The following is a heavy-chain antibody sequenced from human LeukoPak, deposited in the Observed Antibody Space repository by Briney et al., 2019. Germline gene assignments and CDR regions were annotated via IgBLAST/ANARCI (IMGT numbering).Heavy chain of an antibody. Sequence: GGSLRLSCAASGFTFSNAWMSWVRQAPGKGLEWVGRIKSKTDGGTTNYAAPVKGRFTISRDDSKNTLYLQMNSLKTEDTAVYYCTTELIPVIAAAGQALEDYWGQGTLVTVSS. D-gene: IGHD6-13*01. CDR3: TTELIPVIAAAGQALEDY. V-gene: IGHV3-15*01. CDR1: GFTFSNAW. CDR2: IKSKTDGGTT. J-gene: IGHJ4*02.